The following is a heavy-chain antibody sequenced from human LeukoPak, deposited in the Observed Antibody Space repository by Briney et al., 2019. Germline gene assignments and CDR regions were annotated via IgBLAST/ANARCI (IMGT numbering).Heavy chain of an antibody. CDR1: GYTFTIYD. Sequence: ASVKVSCKTSGYTFTIYDINWVRQATGQGLEWMGWMNPNSGNTGYAQKFQGRATMARNTSTSTAYMELSSLRSEDTAVYYCARGTFTKLGGYYYYMDVWGKGTTVTVSS. V-gene: IGHV1-8*01. D-gene: IGHD2-8*01. CDR2: MNPNSGNT. CDR3: ARGTFTKLGGYYYYMDV. J-gene: IGHJ6*03.